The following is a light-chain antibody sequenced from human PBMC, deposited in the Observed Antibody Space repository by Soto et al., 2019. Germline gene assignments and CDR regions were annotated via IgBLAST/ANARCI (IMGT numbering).Light chain of an antibody. CDR2: GAS. J-gene: IGKJ4*01. V-gene: IGKV3-15*01. CDR1: QSVSSN. Sequence: EIVMTQSPATLSVSPGERATLSCRASQSVSSNLAWYQQKPGQAPRLLIYGASTRATGIPARFSGSGSGTEFTLTISSLQSEDFAFYYCQQYNNWPLTFGGGTKVDI. CDR3: QQYNNWPLT.